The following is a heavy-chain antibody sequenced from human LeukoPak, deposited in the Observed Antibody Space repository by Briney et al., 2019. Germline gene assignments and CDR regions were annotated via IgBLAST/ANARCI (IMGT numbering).Heavy chain of an antibody. CDR3: ARATFPPTSWSGYYWGAYAFDI. J-gene: IGHJ3*02. V-gene: IGHV4-30-2*01. Sequence: SQTLSLTCAVSGGSISSGGYSWSWIRQPPGKGLEWIGYIYHSGSTYYNPSLKSRVTISVDRSKNQFSLKLSSVTAADTAVYYCARATFPPTSWSGYYWGAYAFDIWGQGTMVTVSS. CDR2: IYHSGST. D-gene: IGHD3-3*01. CDR1: GGSISSGGYS.